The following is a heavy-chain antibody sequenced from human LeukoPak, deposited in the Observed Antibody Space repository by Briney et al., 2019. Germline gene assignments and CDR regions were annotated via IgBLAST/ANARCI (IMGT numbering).Heavy chain of an antibody. V-gene: IGHV4-39*01. CDR1: GGSISSSSYY. CDR2: IYYGGST. J-gene: IGHJ4*02. Sequence: SETLSLTCTVSGGSISSSSYYWGWIRQPPGKGLEWIGIIYYGGSTYYNPSLKSRVTISVDTSKNQFSLRLSSVTAADTAVYYCARRVLEAVTGTGGFDYWGQGTLVTVSS. CDR3: ARRVLEAVTGTGGFDY. D-gene: IGHD6-19*01.